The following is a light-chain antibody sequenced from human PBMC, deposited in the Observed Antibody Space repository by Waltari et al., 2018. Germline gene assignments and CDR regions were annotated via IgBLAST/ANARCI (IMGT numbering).Light chain of an antibody. CDR2: DAS. Sequence: DIQMTQSPSSLSASVGDRVTMTCRASQSITNYLSWYQHKLGEAPNLLVYDASTLVSGVPSRFNGSGSGTEFTFTISSLQPEDLATYYCLQTYSTLMFSFGPGTKVDL. J-gene: IGKJ3*01. V-gene: IGKV1-39*01. CDR1: QSITNY. CDR3: LQTYSTLMFS.